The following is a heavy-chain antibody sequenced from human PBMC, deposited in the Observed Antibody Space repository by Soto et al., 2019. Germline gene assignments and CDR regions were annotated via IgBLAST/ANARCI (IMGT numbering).Heavy chain of an antibody. D-gene: IGHD3-10*01. V-gene: IGHV4-4*07. CDR1: GGSISSYY. CDR3: ARTLSGFTYGSRQFYFDY. Sequence: PSETLSLTCTVSGGSISSYYWSWIRQPAGKGLEWIGRIYTSGSTNYNPSLKSRVTMSVDTSKNQFSLKLSSVTAADTAVYYCARTLSGFTYGSRQFYFDYWGQGTLVTVSS. CDR2: IYTSGST. J-gene: IGHJ4*02.